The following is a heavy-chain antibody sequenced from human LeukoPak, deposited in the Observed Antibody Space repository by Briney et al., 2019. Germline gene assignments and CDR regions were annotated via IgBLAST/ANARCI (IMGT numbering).Heavy chain of an antibody. Sequence: ASVKVSCKASGYTFTSYDINWVRQATGQGLEWMGWMNPNSGNTGYAQKFQGRVTMTRNTSISTAYMELSSLRSEDTAVYYCRLVDTAMVKWTYYYGMDVWGQGTTVTVSS. V-gene: IGHV1-8*01. CDR2: MNPNSGNT. D-gene: IGHD5-18*01. CDR1: GYTFTSYD. CDR3: RLVDTAMVKWTYYYGMDV. J-gene: IGHJ6*02.